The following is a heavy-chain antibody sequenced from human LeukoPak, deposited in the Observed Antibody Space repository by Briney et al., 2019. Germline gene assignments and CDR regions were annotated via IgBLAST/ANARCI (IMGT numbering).Heavy chain of an antibody. J-gene: IGHJ6*02. CDR1: GGTFSSDA. CDR2: IIPVFGTA. V-gene: IGHV1-69*13. CDR3: ARVGLRGSSSNYYGMDV. D-gene: IGHD5/OR15-5a*01. Sequence: SVKVSCKASGGTFSSDAISWVRQAPGQGLEWMGGIIPVFGTANYAQKFQDRVTITADESTSTAYMELSSLRSEDTAVYYCARVGLRGSSSNYYGMDVWGQGTTVTVSS.